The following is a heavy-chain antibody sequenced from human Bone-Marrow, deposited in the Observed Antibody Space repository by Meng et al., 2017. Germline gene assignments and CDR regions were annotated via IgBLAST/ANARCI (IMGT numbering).Heavy chain of an antibody. J-gene: IGHJ5*02. V-gene: IGHV4-34*01. CDR2: INHSGST. D-gene: IGHD3-22*01. CDR3: ARVGVVVITPNWFDP. CDR1: CGSFSGYY. Sequence: VQPQQWGAGLLNPSETLSLPCAVYCGSFSGYYWSWIRQPPGKGLEWIGEINHSGSTNYNPSLKSRVTISVDTSKNQFSLKLSSVTAADTAVYYCARVGVVVITPNWFDPWGQGTLVTVSS.